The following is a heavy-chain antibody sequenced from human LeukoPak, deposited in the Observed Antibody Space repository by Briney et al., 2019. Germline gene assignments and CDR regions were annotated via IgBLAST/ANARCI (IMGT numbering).Heavy chain of an antibody. CDR2: INQEGSEK. D-gene: IGHD3-10*01. CDR1: GFTFSSYS. V-gene: IGHV3-7*05. CDR3: ARVIMGSLDY. Sequence: PGGSLRLSCAASGFTFSSYSMNWVRQAPGKGLEWVANINQEGSEKYYVDSVKGRFTISRDNAKNSLYLQMNSLRAEDTAVYYRARVIMGSLDYWGQGTLVTVSS. J-gene: IGHJ4*02.